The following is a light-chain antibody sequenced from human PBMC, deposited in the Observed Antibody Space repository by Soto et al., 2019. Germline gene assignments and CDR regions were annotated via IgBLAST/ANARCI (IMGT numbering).Light chain of an antibody. CDR2: DVS. Sequence: QSALTQPASVSGSPGQSITICCTGTSSDVGGYNSVSWYQHHPGKAPKLMIYDVSNRPSGVSNRFSGSKSVNTASLTISGLQAEDEADYYCSSYTSSSTVVFGGGTKLTVL. V-gene: IGLV2-14*03. CDR1: SSDVGGYNS. CDR3: SSYTSSSTVV. J-gene: IGLJ2*01.